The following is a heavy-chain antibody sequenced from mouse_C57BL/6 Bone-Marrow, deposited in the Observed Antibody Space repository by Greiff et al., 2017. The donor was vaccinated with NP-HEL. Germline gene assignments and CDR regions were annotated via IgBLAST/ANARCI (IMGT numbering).Heavy chain of an antibody. Sequence: EVQLQQSVAELVRPGASVKLSCTASGFNIKNTYMHWVKQRPEQGLEWIGRIDPANGNTKYAPKFQGKATITADTSSNTAYLQLSSLTSEDTAIYYCARTPITTVKGGFFPRFDYWGQGTTLTVSS. J-gene: IGHJ2*01. V-gene: IGHV14-3*01. D-gene: IGHD1-1*01. CDR1: GFNIKNTY. CDR2: IDPANGNT. CDR3: ARTPITTVKGGFFPRFDY.